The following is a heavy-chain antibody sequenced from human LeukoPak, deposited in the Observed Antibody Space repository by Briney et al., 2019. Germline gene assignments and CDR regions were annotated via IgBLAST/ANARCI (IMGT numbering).Heavy chain of an antibody. D-gene: IGHD5-12*01. CDR3: ATEYSVFAFDI. CDR1: GFIFSDAW. V-gene: IGHV3-15*01. CDR2: IKRKSAGGTI. Sequence: GGSLRLSCAASGFIFSDAWLSWVRQAPGKGLEWVGRIKRKSAGGTIDYGAPVKGRFTISRDDSKNTLYLQMNSLKTEDTAIYYCATEYSVFAFDIWGQGTVVTVSS. J-gene: IGHJ3*02.